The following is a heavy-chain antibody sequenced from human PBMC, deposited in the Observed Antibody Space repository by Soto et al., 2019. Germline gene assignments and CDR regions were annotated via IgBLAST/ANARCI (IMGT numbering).Heavy chain of an antibody. CDR3: ARDPGPAITIFGIESGAFDI. Sequence: GGSLRLSCAASGFTFSSYYMSWVRQAPGKGLEWVSYISSSGSTIYYADSVKGRFTISRENAKNSLYLQMNSLRAEDTAVYYCARDPGPAITIFGIESGAFDIWGQGTMVTVSS. CDR2: ISSSGSTI. J-gene: IGHJ3*02. V-gene: IGHV3-11*01. D-gene: IGHD3-3*01. CDR1: GFTFSSYY.